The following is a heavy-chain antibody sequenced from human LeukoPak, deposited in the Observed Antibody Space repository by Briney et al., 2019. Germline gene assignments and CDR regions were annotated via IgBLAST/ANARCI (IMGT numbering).Heavy chain of an antibody. Sequence: SETLSLTCTVSGGSMNNYYWNWIRQPAGKGLEWIGHIYSSGSTNYNPSLKSRVTMSIDTSKNQFFLKLSSVTAADTAVYYCARRTDYWGQGTLATVSS. J-gene: IGHJ4*02. CDR3: ARRTDY. D-gene: IGHD1-14*01. CDR2: IYSSGST. CDR1: GGSMNNYY. V-gene: IGHV4-4*07.